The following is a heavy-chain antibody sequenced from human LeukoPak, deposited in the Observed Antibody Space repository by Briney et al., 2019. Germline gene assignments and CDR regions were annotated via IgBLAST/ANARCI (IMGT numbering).Heavy chain of an antibody. J-gene: IGHJ4*02. CDR3: ARGVATNRYYFDY. D-gene: IGHD5-12*01. CDR2: INAGNGNT. CDR1: GYTFTSYA. Sequence: RASVKVSCTASGYTFTSYAMHWVRQAPGQRLEWMGWINAGNGNTEYSQKFQGRVTITRDTSASTAYMELSSLRSEDTAVYSCARGVATNRYYFDYWGQGTLVTVSS. V-gene: IGHV1-3*01.